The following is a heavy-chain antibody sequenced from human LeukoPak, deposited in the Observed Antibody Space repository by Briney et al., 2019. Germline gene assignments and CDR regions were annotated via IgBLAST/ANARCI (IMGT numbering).Heavy chain of an antibody. J-gene: IGHJ4*02. V-gene: IGHV5-51*01. CDR3: ARFSHSDSWCFDY. D-gene: IGHD6-13*01. CDR1: GYSFTSYW. Sequence: GESLKISCKGSGYSFTSYWIGWVRQMPGEGLEWVGIIYPDDSDTRYSPSFRGQVTISVDKSISTTYLQWSSLKASDTAMYYCARFSHSDSWCFDYWGQGTLVTVSS. CDR2: IYPDDSDT.